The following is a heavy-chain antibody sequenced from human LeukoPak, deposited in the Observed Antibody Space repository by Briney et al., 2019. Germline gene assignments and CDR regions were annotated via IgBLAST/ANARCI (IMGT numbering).Heavy chain of an antibody. V-gene: IGHV3-23*01. J-gene: IGHJ4*02. CDR3: ARGNGDYRLGSVSADY. CDR1: EFTFSSYA. D-gene: IGHD4-17*01. CDR2: ITGSGATT. Sequence: PGACLRLSCAASEFTFSSYAMSWVRQAPGKGLEWVSTITGSGATTSYADSVKGRFTISRDISKNTLYLYLQMNSLRAEDTAVYYCARGNGDYRLGSVSADYWGQGTLVTVSS.